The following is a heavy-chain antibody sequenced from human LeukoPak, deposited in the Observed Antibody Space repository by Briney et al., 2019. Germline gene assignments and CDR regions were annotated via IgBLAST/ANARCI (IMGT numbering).Heavy chain of an antibody. J-gene: IGHJ6*02. CDR1: GFAFSSYA. D-gene: IGHD2-2*01. V-gene: IGHV3-30-3*01. CDR3: ARSKPSPIVVVPAATYYYGMDV. Sequence: GRSLTLSWAASGFAFSSYAMHWVRQAPAKGLEWVAVISYDGSNKYYADSVKGRFTISRDNSKNTLYLQMNSLRAEDTAVYYCARSKPSPIVVVPAATYYYGMDVWGQGTTVTVSS. CDR2: ISYDGSNK.